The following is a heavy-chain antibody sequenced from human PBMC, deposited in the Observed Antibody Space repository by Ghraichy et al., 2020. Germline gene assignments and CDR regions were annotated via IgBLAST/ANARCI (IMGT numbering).Heavy chain of an antibody. Sequence: GGSLRLSCAASGFTFDDYAMHWVRQAPGKGLEWVSGISWNSGSIGYADSVKGRFIISRDNAKNSLYLQMNSLRAEDTALYYCAKARSSRIAAAGTAPDAFDIWGQGTMVTVSS. V-gene: IGHV3-9*01. CDR2: ISWNSGSI. J-gene: IGHJ3*02. CDR1: GFTFDDYA. CDR3: AKARSSRIAAAGTAPDAFDI. D-gene: IGHD6-13*01.